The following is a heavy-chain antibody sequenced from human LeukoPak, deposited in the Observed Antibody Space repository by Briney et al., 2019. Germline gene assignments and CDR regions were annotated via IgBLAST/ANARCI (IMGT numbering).Heavy chain of an antibody. V-gene: IGHV4-34*01. CDR1: GGSFSGYY. CDR3: ARGGVFDY. D-gene: IGHD3-16*01. CDR2: INHSGST. J-gene: IGHJ4*02. Sequence: PSETLSLTCAVYGGSFSGYYWSWIRQPPGKGLEWIGEINHSGSTNYNPSLKSRVTISVDTSKNQFSLKLSSVTAADTAVYYCARGGVFDYWGQGTLFTVSS.